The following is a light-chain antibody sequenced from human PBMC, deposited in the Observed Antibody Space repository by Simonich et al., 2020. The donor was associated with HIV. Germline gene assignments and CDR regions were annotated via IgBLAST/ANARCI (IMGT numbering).Light chain of an antibody. Sequence: DIVMTQSPDSLAVSLGERATINCKSSQSVLYSSNDKNYLAWYQQKPGQTPKLRIYWASTRESGVPDRFSGSGSGTDFTLTISSLQAEDVAVYYCQQYYSTPFTFGPGTKVDFK. V-gene: IGKV4-1*01. CDR1: QSVLYSSNDKNY. CDR3: QQYYSTPFT. J-gene: IGKJ3*01. CDR2: WAS.